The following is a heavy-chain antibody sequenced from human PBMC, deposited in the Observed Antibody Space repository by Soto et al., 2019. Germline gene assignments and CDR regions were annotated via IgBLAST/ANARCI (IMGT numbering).Heavy chain of an antibody. V-gene: IGHV4-31*03. CDR3: ARDSPKDIVVVPAARPYYYYGMDV. CDR2: IYYSGST. D-gene: IGHD2-2*01. Sequence: PSETLSLTCTVSGGSISSGGYYWSWIRQHPGKGLEWIGYIYYSGSTYYNPSLKSRVTISVDTSKNQFSLKLSSVTAADTAVYYCARDSPKDIVVVPAARPYYYYGMDVWGQGTTVTVSS. J-gene: IGHJ6*02. CDR1: GGSISSGGYY.